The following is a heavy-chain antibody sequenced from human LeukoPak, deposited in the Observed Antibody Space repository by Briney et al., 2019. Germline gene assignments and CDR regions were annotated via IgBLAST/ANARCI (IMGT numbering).Heavy chain of an antibody. CDR3: ARDFEDGYY. V-gene: IGHV3-21*01. CDR2: ISSSSSYI. CDR1: GFTFSSYS. J-gene: IGHJ4*02. Sequence: PGGSLRLSCAASGFTFSSYSMNWVRQAPGKGLEWVSSISSSSSYIYYADSVKGRFTISRDNAKNSLYLQMNSLSAKDTAVYYCARDFEDGYYWGQGTLVTVSS.